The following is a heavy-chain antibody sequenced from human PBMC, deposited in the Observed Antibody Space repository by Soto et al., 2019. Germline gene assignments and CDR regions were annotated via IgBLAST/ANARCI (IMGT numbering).Heavy chain of an antibody. V-gene: IGHV3-23*01. CDR2: ISGSGGST. J-gene: IGHJ4*02. CDR3: AKERTAVTTGGLRPFDY. D-gene: IGHD4-17*01. CDR1: GFTFSSCA. Sequence: EVQLLESGGGLVQPGGSLRLSCAASGFTFSSCAMSWVRQAPQKGLEWVSGISGSGGSTYYADSVKGRFTISRDSSKNTLYLQMNSLGAEDTAVYYCAKERTAVTTGGLRPFDYWGQGMLVTVSS.